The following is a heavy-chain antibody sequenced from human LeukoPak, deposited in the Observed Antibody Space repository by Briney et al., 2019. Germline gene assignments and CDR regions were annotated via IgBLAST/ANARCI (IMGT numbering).Heavy chain of an antibody. CDR2: IYTSGST. CDR3: ARGGITYYDSSGLDY. D-gene: IGHD3-22*01. CDR1: GGSISSYY. J-gene: IGHJ4*02. Sequence: SETLSLTCTVSGGSISSYYWSWIRQPAGKGLEWIGRIYTSGSTNYTPSHKSRVTMSVDTSKNQFSLKLSSVTAADTAVYYCARGGITYYDSSGLDYWGQGTLVTVSS. V-gene: IGHV4-4*07.